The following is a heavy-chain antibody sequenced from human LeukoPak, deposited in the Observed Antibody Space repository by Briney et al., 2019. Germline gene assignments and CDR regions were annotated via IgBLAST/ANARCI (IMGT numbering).Heavy chain of an antibody. D-gene: IGHD5-18*01. Sequence: GGSLRLSCAASGFTVSGNYMSWVRQAPGKGLEWVSVIYSAGSTYYADSVKGRFTISRDNAKNSLYLQMNSLRAEDTAVYYCARGPFSARGYSYGEHDYWGQGTLVTVSS. V-gene: IGHV3-66*01. CDR1: GFTVSGNY. CDR2: IYSAGST. J-gene: IGHJ4*02. CDR3: ARGPFSARGYSYGEHDY.